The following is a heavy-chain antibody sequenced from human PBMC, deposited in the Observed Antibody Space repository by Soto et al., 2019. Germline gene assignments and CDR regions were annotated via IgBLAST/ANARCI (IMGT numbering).Heavy chain of an antibody. CDR2: IYYSGNT. Sequence: QVQLQESGPGLVKPSQPLSLTCIVSGGSISSNDFYWSWIRQHPGKGLEWIGYIYYSGNTYYDPPRNRRVTTFVETSTNPLTASQSPAIGPNTTAPYPATLIDSWQTRFDPRGPGTLFTAS. V-gene: IGHV4-31*03. J-gene: IGHJ5*02. CDR1: GGSISSNDFY. CDR3: ATLIDSWQTRFDP. D-gene: IGHD6-13*01.